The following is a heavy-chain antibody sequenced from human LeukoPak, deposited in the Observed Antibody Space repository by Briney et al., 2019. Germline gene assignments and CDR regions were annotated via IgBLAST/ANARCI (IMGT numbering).Heavy chain of an antibody. CDR1: GYTFTSFG. J-gene: IGHJ4*02. CDR2: ISVYNGNT. CDR3: ARDGQRRDGYNFVDY. V-gene: IGHV1-18*01. D-gene: IGHD5-24*01. Sequence: EASVKVSCKASGYTFTSFGICWVRQAPGQGLEWMGWISVYNGNTKYAQNFQGRVTMTTDTSTSAAYMDLRSLRSDDTAVYYCARDGQRRDGYNFVDYWGQGTLVTVSS.